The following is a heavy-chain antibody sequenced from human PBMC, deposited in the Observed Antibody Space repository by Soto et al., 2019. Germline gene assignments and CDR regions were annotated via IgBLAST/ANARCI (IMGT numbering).Heavy chain of an antibody. CDR2: FNPSDSYS. J-gene: IGHJ4*02. V-gene: IGHV5-10-1*01. CDR3: ATPTFGGFVAMGS. Sequence: GASVKVSCKASGYTFTSYAMLWVRQMPGKGLEWMGTFNPSDSYSYYSPSFQGHVSVSADRSTNTAFLQWRSLKASDTAMYYCATPTFGGFVAMGSWGQGTLVTVSS. CDR1: GYTFTSYA. D-gene: IGHD3-16*01.